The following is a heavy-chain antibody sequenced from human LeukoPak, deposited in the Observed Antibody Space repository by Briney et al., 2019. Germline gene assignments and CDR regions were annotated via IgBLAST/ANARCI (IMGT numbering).Heavy chain of an antibody. CDR1: GGSSSSYY. CDR3: ARHVGRSSGSYPFDY. J-gene: IGHJ4*02. Sequence: SETLSLTCTVSGGSSSSYYWSWIRQPPGKGLEWIWYIQYSGSTNYNPSLKSRVTISVDTSKNQFSLRLSAVTAADTAVYYCARHVGRSSGSYPFDYWGQGTLVTVSS. CDR2: IQYSGST. V-gene: IGHV4-59*08. D-gene: IGHD3-10*01.